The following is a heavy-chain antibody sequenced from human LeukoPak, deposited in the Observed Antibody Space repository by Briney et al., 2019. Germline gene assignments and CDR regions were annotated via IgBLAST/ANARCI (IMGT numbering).Heavy chain of an antibody. CDR3: VSFYEAY. V-gene: IGHV3-74*01. CDR2: INSDGSWT. D-gene: IGHD2/OR15-2a*01. Sequence: GRSLRLSCAASGNYWMHWVRQAPGKGLVWVSHINSDGSWTSYADSVKGRFIISKDNAKNTVYLQMNNLRAEDTAVYYCVSFYEAYWGRGTLVTVSS. J-gene: IGHJ4*02. CDR1: GNYW.